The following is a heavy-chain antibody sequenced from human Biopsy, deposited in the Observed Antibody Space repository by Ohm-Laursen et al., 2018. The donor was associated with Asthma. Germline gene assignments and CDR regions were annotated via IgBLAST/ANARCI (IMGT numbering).Heavy chain of an antibody. J-gene: IGHJ4*02. V-gene: IGHV1-69*13. Sequence: VKISCKSLGGTFNTYVIGWVRPAPGQGLEWIGGINSVFGTTTYPQKFQDRVTITADDSTSTVYMELSSLRSEDTAVYYCARKAGSCISRTCYSLDFWGQGTLVTVSS. CDR2: INSVFGTT. CDR3: ARKAGSCISRTCYSLDF. CDR1: GGTFNTYV. D-gene: IGHD2-2*01.